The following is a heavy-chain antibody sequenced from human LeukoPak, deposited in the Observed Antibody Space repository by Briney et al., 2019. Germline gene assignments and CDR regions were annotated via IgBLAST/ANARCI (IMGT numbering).Heavy chain of an antibody. V-gene: IGHV3-9*01. CDR3: AKGSPSTYYYDSSGYAFDI. CDR2: ISWNSGSI. J-gene: IGHJ3*02. CDR1: GFTFDDYA. D-gene: IGHD3-22*01. Sequence: PGRSLRLSCAASGFTFDDYAMHWVRQAPGKGLEWVSGISWNSGSIGYADSVKGRFSISRDNPKNSLYLQMNSLRAEDTALYYCAKGSPSTYYYDSSGYAFDIWGQGTMVTFSS.